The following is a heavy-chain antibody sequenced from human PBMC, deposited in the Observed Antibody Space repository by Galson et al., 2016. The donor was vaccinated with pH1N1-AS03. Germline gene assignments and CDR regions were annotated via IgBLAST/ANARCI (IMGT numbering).Heavy chain of an antibody. CDR3: AREPWGSTQGEY. V-gene: IGHV3-53*01. D-gene: IGHD3-16*01. CDR2: TYGGGDT. J-gene: IGHJ4*02. CDR1: GFTINNNY. Sequence: SLRLSCAASGFTINNNYMSWVRQAPGKGLEWVSVTYGGGDTFYAESVKGRFTISRDHSKNTVYLQMNSLRVEDTAVYYCAREPWGSTQGEYWGQGTLVTFSS.